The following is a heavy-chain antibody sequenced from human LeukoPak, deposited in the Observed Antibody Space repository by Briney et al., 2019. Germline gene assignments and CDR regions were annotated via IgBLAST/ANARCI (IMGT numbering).Heavy chain of an antibody. CDR1: GGSFSGYY. CDR2: INHSGST. Sequence: SETLSLTCAVYGGSFSGYYWSWIRQPPGKGLEWIGEINHSGSTNYNPSLKSRVTISVDTSKNQFSLKLSSVTAADTTVYYCARVKVVVVPAAIWYYYYYGMDVWGQGTTVTVSS. J-gene: IGHJ6*02. CDR3: ARVKVVVVPAAIWYYYYYGMDV. D-gene: IGHD2-2*02. V-gene: IGHV4-34*01.